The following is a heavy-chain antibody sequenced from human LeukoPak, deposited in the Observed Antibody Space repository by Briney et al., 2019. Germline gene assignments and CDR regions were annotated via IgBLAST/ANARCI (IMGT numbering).Heavy chain of an antibody. CDR2: IFYSGST. D-gene: IGHD1-26*01. CDR3: AREVGATHGWFVP. CDR1: GDSVSRGSYY. V-gene: IGHV4-61*01. J-gene: IGHJ5*02. Sequence: PSETLSLTCTVSGDSVSRGSYYWSWIRQPPGKGLEWIGYIFYSGSTTYNPSLKSRVTISIDASKNQFSLKLSSVTAADTAVYYCAREVGATHGWFVPWGQGTLVTVSS.